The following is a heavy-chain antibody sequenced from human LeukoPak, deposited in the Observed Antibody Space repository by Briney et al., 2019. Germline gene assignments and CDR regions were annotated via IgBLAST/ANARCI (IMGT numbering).Heavy chain of an antibody. V-gene: IGHV3-30*18. J-gene: IGHJ4*02. CDR2: ISYDGSNK. CDR3: AKVVTEAGDY. CDR1: GFTFSSRDW. D-gene: IGHD1-20*01. Sequence: GGSLRLSCVASGFTFSSRDWMTWVRQAPGKGLEWVAVISYDGSNKYYADSVKGRFTISRDNSKNTLYLQMNSLRAEDTAVYYCAKVVTEAGDYWGQGTLVTVSS.